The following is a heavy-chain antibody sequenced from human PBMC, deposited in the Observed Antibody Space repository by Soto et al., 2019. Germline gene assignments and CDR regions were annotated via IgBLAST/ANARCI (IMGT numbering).Heavy chain of an antibody. CDR2: IIANGDTA. J-gene: IGHJ4*02. V-gene: IGHV3-23*01. D-gene: IGHD4-17*01. CDR1: GFSFNNFG. Sequence: DVQLLEAGGGLVQPGGSLRLSCAASGFSFNNFGMSWVRQAPGKGLEWLSAIIANGDTAYYADSVRGRFIISRDNSKNTLYLQLNDLGAEDTAMYYCAKDYDYGDSIPYDYWGQGTRVTVSS. CDR3: AKDYDYGDSIPYDY.